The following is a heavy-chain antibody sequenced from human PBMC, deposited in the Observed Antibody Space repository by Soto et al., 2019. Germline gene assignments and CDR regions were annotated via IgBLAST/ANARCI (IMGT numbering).Heavy chain of an antibody. J-gene: IGHJ4*02. CDR1: GYTFTSYG. D-gene: IGHD3-22*01. Sequence: AAVKVSCTASGYTFTSYGISWVRQAPGQGLEWMGWISAYNGNTNYAQKLQGRVTMTTDTSTSTAYMELRSLRSDDTAVYYCARPLWGGFYYDSSGYDYWGQGTLVTVSS. V-gene: IGHV1-18*01. CDR3: ARPLWGGFYYDSSGYDY. CDR2: ISAYNGNT.